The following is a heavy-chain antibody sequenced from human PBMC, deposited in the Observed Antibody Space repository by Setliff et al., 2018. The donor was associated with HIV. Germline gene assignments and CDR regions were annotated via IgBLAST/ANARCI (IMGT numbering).Heavy chain of an antibody. Sequence: SETLSLTCAVYGGSFSGYYWSWIRQPPGKGLEWIGEINHSGSANYNPSLKSRLTMSVDTSENQFSLKLNSVTAADTAIYYCARQAEAYNYGSGTYPLVWGQGTLVTVSS. V-gene: IGHV4-34*01. J-gene: IGHJ4*02. D-gene: IGHD3-10*01. CDR1: GGSFSGYY. CDR2: INHSGSA. CDR3: ARQAEAYNYGSGTYPLV.